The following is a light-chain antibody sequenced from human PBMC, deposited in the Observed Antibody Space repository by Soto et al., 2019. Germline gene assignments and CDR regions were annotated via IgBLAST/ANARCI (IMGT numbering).Light chain of an antibody. CDR2: EVN. CDR3: SSSADSNNYV. CDR1: SSDLGGYDF. V-gene: IGLV2-8*01. Sequence: QSALTQPPSASGSPGQSVTISCTGTSSDLGGYDFVSWYQHHPGKPPKLMIYEVNKRPSGVPDRFSGSKSGNTASLTLSGLQAEDEADDYCSSSADSNNYVFGAGTKLTVL. J-gene: IGLJ1*01.